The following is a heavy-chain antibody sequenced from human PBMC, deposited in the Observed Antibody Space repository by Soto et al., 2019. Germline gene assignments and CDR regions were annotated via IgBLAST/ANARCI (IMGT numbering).Heavy chain of an antibody. CDR1: GYTFTGYY. Sequence: QVQLVQSGADVKTPGASVRVSCKASGYTFTGYYVHWVREAPGQGLEWMGWINPETGGTSYAQKFQGRVTLSRETFLNTGHLELSRVRFDDGAVYFCARERYQVISDGMDVWGQGATVTVSS. CDR3: ARERYQVISDGMDV. V-gene: IGHV1-2*02. CDR2: INPETGGT. D-gene: IGHD2-2*01. J-gene: IGHJ6*02.